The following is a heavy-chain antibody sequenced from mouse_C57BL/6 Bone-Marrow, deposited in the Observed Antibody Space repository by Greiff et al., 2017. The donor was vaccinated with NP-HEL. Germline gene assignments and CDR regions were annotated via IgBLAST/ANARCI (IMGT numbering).Heavy chain of an antibody. D-gene: IGHD1-1*01. J-gene: IGHJ2*01. Sequence: EVQLVESGGGLVKPGGSLKLSCAASGFTFSSYAMSWVRQTPEKRLEWVATISDGGSYTYYPDNVKGRFTISREKAKNNLYLQMSNLKSEDTAMYYCARALHYYYGSSPDYWGQGTTLTVSS. CDR1: GFTFSSYA. V-gene: IGHV5-4*01. CDR3: ARALHYYYGSSPDY. CDR2: ISDGGSYT.